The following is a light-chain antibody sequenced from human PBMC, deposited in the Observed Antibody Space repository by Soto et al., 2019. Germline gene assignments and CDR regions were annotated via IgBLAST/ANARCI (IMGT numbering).Light chain of an antibody. CDR2: DAS. J-gene: IGKJ1*01. CDR3: QQYNSYSPWT. CDR1: QSISSW. Sequence: IQMTQSPSSLSASVEGRVTITCGASQSISSWLAWYQQRPGKAPKLLIYDASSLESGVPSRFSSSGAGTEFTLTISSLQPDDFATYDGQQYNSYSPWTFGQGTKVDIK. V-gene: IGKV1-5*01.